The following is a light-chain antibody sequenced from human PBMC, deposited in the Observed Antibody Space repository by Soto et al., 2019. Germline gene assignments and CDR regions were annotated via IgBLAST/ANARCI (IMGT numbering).Light chain of an antibody. CDR3: AAWDDSLNALV. J-gene: IGLJ1*01. Sequence: QSVLTQPPSASGTPGQRVTISCSGSSSNIGSNTVSWCQQVPGTAPKLLIYSNNQRPSGVPDRFSGSKSGTSASLATSGLQSEDEADYYCAAWDDSLNALVFGTGTKLTVL. CDR1: SSNIGSNT. V-gene: IGLV1-44*01. CDR2: SNN.